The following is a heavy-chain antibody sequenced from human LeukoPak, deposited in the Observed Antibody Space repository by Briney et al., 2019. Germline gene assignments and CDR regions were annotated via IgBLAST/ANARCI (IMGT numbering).Heavy chain of an antibody. CDR3: ARNDYSNYPSDY. CDR1: GGTFSSYA. CDR2: IIPIFGTA. J-gene: IGHJ4*02. V-gene: IGHV1-69*01. D-gene: IGHD4-11*01. Sequence: GASVKVSCKASGGTFSSYAISWVRQAPGQGLEWMGGIIPIFGTANYAQKFQGRVTITADESTSTAYMELSSLRSEDTAVYYCARNDYSNYPSDYWGQGTLVTVSS.